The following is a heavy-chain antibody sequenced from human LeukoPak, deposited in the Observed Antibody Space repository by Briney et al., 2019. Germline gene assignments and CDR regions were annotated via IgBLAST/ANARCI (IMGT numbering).Heavy chain of an antibody. V-gene: IGHV3-23*01. CDR1: GFTFSSYA. J-gene: IGHJ6*03. CDR3: AKIVSSNGHLGDWGGYYYYYMDV. D-gene: IGHD3-10*01. CDR2: ISGSGGGT. Sequence: PGGSMRLSCAASGFTFSSYAMSWVRQAPGGGLEWVSAISGSGGGTYYVDSVKGRVTISRDNSKNTLYLQMNSLRAEDTAVYYCAKIVSSNGHLGDWGGYYYYYMDVWGKGTTVTVSS.